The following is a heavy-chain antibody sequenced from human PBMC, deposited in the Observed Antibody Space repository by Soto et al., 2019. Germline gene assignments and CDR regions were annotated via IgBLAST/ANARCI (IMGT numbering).Heavy chain of an antibody. V-gene: IGHV4-30-4*01. CDR3: ASSSLYGMDV. J-gene: IGHJ6*02. Sequence: SETLSLTCTVSGDSIISGYYYWSWIRQPPGKGLECIGNIYYSGNTYYNPSLKRRLIISIDTSKNQFSRKVGSLPAADTAVYYWASSSLYGMDVWGQGTTVTVSS. CDR2: IYYSGNT. CDR1: GDSIISGYYY.